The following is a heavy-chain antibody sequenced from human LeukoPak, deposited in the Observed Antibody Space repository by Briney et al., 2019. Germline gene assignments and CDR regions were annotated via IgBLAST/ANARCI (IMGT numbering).Heavy chain of an antibody. Sequence: GGSLRLSCAASEFTFSSYAMSWVRQAPGKGLEWVSAISGSGGSTYYADSVKGRFTISRDNSKNTLYLQMNSLRAEDTAVYYCAEVEYYDSSGYFDSWGQGTLVTVSS. CDR2: ISGSGGST. CDR3: AEVEYYDSSGYFDS. V-gene: IGHV3-23*01. CDR1: EFTFSSYA. J-gene: IGHJ4*02. D-gene: IGHD3-22*01.